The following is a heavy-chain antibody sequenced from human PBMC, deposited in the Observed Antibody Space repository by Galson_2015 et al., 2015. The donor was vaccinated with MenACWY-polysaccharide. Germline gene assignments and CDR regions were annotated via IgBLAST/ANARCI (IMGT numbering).Heavy chain of an antibody. V-gene: IGHV3-23*01. J-gene: IGHJ6*04. D-gene: IGHD2-2*01. Sequence: SLRLSCAASGFTFSTYVMSWVRQAPGKGLEWVSVISNSGGSTNYADSVKGRFTISRDNSKNTLYLQMNSLRAEDTAVYYCTTGEIKDIVVVIGVWGKGTTVTVSS. CDR2: ISNSGGST. CDR3: TTGEIKDIVVVIGV. CDR1: GFTFSTYV.